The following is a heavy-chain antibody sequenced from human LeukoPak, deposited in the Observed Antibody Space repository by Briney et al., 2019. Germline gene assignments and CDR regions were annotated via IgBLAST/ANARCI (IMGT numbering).Heavy chain of an antibody. J-gene: IGHJ4*02. CDR2: IYNSGTI. CDR1: GGSIGSGGYY. Sequence: SETLSLTCTVSGGSIGSGGYYWNWIRQHPGKGLEWIGYIYNSGTIHIRPSLKSRVIISGDTSKNQLSLKLRSVTAADTAMFYCARGAKMATRGFDYWGQGILVTVSS. V-gene: IGHV4-31*03. CDR3: ARGAKMATRGFDY. D-gene: IGHD5-24*01.